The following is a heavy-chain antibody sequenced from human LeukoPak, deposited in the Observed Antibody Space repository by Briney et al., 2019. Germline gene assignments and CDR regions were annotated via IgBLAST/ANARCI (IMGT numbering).Heavy chain of an antibody. CDR1: GFTFDDYA. CDR2: ISWNSGSI. V-gene: IGHV3-9*01. D-gene: IGHD6-19*01. Sequence: GGSLRLSCAASGFTFDDYAMHWVRQAPGKGLEWVSGISWNSGSIGYADSVKGRFTISRDNAKNSLYLQMNSLRAEDTALYYCAKDGYPSIAVAGIGGGNFDYWGQGALVTVSS. CDR3: AKDGYPSIAVAGIGGGNFDY. J-gene: IGHJ4*02.